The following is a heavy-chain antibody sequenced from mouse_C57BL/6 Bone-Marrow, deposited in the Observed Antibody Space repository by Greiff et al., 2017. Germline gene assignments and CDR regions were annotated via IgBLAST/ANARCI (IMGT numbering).Heavy chain of an antibody. CDR3: ARSYYYGTWYVDV. J-gene: IGHJ1*03. CDR1: GFSLSTFGMG. Sequence: QVTLKVSGPGILQPSQTLILTCSFSGFSLSTFGMGVGWIRQPSGKGLEWLSHIWWDDDKYYNPALKSRLTISKDTSKNQVFRKIANVDTADTATYYGARSYYYGTWYVDVWGTGTTVTVSS. D-gene: IGHD1-1*01. V-gene: IGHV8-8*01. CDR2: IWWDDDK.